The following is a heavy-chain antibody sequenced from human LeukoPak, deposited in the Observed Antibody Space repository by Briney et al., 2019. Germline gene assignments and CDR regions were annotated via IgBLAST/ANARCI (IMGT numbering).Heavy chain of an antibody. Sequence: PSETLSLTCTVSGGSVSSGSYYWGWIRQPPGKGLEWIGSIYYSGSTYYNPSLKSRVTISVDTSKNQFSLKLSSVTAADTAVYYCARDSSGWYYGNWFDPWGQGTLVTVSS. D-gene: IGHD6-19*01. CDR3: ARDSSGWYYGNWFDP. CDR2: IYYSGST. J-gene: IGHJ5*02. CDR1: GGSVSSGSYY. V-gene: IGHV4-39*07.